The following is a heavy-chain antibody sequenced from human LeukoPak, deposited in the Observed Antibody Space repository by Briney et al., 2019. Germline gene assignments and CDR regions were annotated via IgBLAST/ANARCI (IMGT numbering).Heavy chain of an antibody. Sequence: ASETLSLTCTVSGGSISGYYWSWIRQPPGKGLEWIGYIYYSGSANYNPSLKGRVTMSVHTSKNQFSLKVSSVTAADTAVYFCARGSCSSTSCYYFDYWGQGTLVTVSS. V-gene: IGHV4-59*01. CDR2: IYYSGSA. CDR3: ARGSCSSTSCYYFDY. CDR1: GGSISGYY. D-gene: IGHD2-2*01. J-gene: IGHJ4*02.